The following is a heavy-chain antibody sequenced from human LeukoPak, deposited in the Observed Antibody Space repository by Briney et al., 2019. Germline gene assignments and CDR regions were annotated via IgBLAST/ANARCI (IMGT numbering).Heavy chain of an antibody. V-gene: IGHV4-34*01. CDR1: GGSFSGYY. CDR2: INHSGST. CDR3: ARVGPYGSGTLFLRTDSYYYMDV. Sequence: PSETLSLTCAVYGGSFSGYYWSWIRQPPGKGLEWIGEINHSGSTNYNPSLKSRVTISVDTSKNQFSLRLSSLTAADTAVYFCARVGPYGSGTLFLRTDSYYYMDVWGKGTTVAVSS. D-gene: IGHD3-10*01. J-gene: IGHJ6*03.